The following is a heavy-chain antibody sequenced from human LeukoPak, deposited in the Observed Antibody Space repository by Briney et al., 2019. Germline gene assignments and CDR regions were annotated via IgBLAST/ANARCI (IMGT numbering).Heavy chain of an antibody. CDR2: INPSGGST. CDR1: GYTFTSYY. CDR3: ARDYDVSGREGYSSGWYVGSCIY. J-gene: IGHJ4*02. Sequence: ASVKVSCKASGYTFTSYYMHWVRRAPGQGLEWMGIINPSGGSTSYAQKFQGRVTMTRDTSTSTVYMELSSLRSEDTAVYYCARDYDVSGREGYSSGWYVGSCIYWGQGTLVTVSS. V-gene: IGHV1-46*01. D-gene: IGHD6-19*01.